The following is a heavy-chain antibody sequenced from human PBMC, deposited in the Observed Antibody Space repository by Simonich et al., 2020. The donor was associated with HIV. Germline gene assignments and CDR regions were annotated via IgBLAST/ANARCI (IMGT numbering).Heavy chain of an antibody. J-gene: IGHJ4*02. D-gene: IGHD3-3*01. V-gene: IGHV4-34*01. CDR1: GGSFSGYY. CDR3: ARRDRELILYFDY. Sequence: QVQLQQWGAGLLKPSETLSLTCAVYGGSFSGYYWSCICQPPGKELEWIGEINHSGITNYKPSLHSRATISVDKSKNQFSLKLSSVTAADTAIYYCARRDRELILYFDYWGQGNLVTVSS. CDR2: INHSGIT.